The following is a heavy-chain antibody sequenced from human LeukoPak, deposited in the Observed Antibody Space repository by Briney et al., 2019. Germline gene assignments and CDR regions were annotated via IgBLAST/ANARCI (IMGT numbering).Heavy chain of an antibody. V-gene: IGHV3-66*01. CDR1: GFTVSSNH. D-gene: IGHD2-8*01. Sequence: GGSLRLSCAASGFTVSSNHMSWLRHAPGKGLECVSDIYSGGSTYYADSVKGRFTTSRDNSKNTLYRQMNSLRAEDTAVYYCARDRAGLMRSYYYYGMDVWGQGTTVTVSS. CDR3: ARDRAGLMRSYYYYGMDV. J-gene: IGHJ6*02. CDR2: IYSGGST.